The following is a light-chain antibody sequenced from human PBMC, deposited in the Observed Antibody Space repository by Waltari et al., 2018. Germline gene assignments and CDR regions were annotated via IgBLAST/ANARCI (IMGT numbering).Light chain of an antibody. J-gene: IGLJ3*02. Sequence: QSALTQPAAVSGSPGQSVTIPCTGASRDIGRYDLVSWYQQHPGNAPKLVISDVTKRPSGVSDRFSGSKSGDTASLTISGLQFEDEADYYCCSYAGNYIWVFGGGTRLTVL. V-gene: IGLV2-23*02. CDR2: DVT. CDR1: SRDIGRYDL. CDR3: CSYAGNYIWV.